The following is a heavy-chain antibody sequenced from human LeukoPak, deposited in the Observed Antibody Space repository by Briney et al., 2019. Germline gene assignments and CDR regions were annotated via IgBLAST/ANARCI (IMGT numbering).Heavy chain of an antibody. Sequence: ASVKVSCKASGGSFSSYAISWVRQAPGQGLEWMGGIIPFFGAANYAQKFQGRVTITADESTSTAYMELSSLRSEDTAVYYCASKEPSQLVPPPNYYYYYYMDVWGKGTTVTISS. CDR1: GGSFSSYA. CDR2: IIPFFGAA. D-gene: IGHD6-13*01. V-gene: IGHV1-69*13. J-gene: IGHJ6*03. CDR3: ASKEPSQLVPPPNYYYYYYMDV.